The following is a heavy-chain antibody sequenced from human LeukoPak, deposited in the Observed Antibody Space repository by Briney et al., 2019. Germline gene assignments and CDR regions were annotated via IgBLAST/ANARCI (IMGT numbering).Heavy chain of an antibody. Sequence: SETLSLTCAVSGGSISSSNWWSWVRQPPGKGLEWIGEIYHSGSTNYNPSLKSRVTISVDTSKNQFSLKLNSVTAADTAVYYCASRYFCSSTSCYTFDYWGQGTLVTVSS. J-gene: IGHJ4*02. CDR3: ASRYFCSSTSCYTFDY. V-gene: IGHV4-4*02. D-gene: IGHD2-2*02. CDR2: IYHSGST. CDR1: GGSISSSNW.